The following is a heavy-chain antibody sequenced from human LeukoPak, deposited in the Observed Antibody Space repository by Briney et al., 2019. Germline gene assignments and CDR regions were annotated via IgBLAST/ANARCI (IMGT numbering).Heavy chain of an antibody. CDR2: INPSGGST. CDR3: AGDGVDTAMVNRGMGVATGMDG. J-gene: IGHJ6*02. CDR1: GYTFTSYY. Sequence: ASVKVSCKASGYTFTSYYMHWVRHAPGHGLEWRGIINPSGGSTSYAQKFQGRVTMTRDTSTSTVYMELSSLRSEDPAVYYCAGDGVDTAMVNRGMGVATGMDGGGQGPTVTVSS. D-gene: IGHD5-18*01. V-gene: IGHV1-46*01.